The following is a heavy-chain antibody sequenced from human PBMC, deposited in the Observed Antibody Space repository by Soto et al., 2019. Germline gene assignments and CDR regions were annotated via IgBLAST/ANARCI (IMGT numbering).Heavy chain of an antibody. V-gene: IGHV1-18*04. D-gene: IGHD2-21*01. J-gene: IGHJ6*02. Sequence: QVQLVQSGAELKKPGASVKVSCKASGYTCTSDGVSWVRQAPGQGREWMGWISGYNGNTPYAQRFRDRVTLTTDTSTSNAYMALRSLRADDSAVYYCARDAHCGGATGWRAIDFWGQGTTITVAS. CDR3: ARDAHCGGATGWRAIDF. CDR1: GYTCTSDG. CDR2: ISGYNGNT.